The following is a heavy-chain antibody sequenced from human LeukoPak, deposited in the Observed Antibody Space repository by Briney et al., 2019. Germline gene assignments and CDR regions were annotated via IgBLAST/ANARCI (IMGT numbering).Heavy chain of an antibody. CDR3: ARLRTDWFDP. Sequence: SETLSLTCTVSGGSINSYYWSWIRQPPGKGLEWIGYIYYSGSTNYNPSLKSRVTISVDTSKNQFSLQLSSVTAADTAVYYCARLRTDWFDPWGRGTLVTVSS. J-gene: IGHJ5*02. CDR2: IYYSGST. CDR1: GGSINSYY. V-gene: IGHV4-59*08. D-gene: IGHD3/OR15-3a*01.